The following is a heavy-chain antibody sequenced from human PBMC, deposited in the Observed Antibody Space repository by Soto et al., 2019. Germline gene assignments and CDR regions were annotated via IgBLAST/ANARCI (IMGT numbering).Heavy chain of an antibody. Sequence: PGGSLRLSCAASGFTFSSYGMHWVRQAPGKGLEWVAVIWYDGSNKYYADSVKGRFTISRDNSKNTLYLQMNSLRAEDTAVYYCARGRQQVGYSYYYGMDVWGQGTTVTVSS. CDR3: ARGRQQVGYSYYYGMDV. V-gene: IGHV3-33*01. CDR2: IWYDGSNK. J-gene: IGHJ6*02. CDR1: GFTFSSYG. D-gene: IGHD6-13*01.